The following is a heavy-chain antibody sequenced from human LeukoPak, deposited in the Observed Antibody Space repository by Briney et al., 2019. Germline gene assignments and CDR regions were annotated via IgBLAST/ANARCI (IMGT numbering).Heavy chain of an antibody. Sequence: SETLSLTCTVSGGSISSRSYYWGWIRQPPGKGLEWIGIIYYSGSTYSNPSLRSRVTISVDTSKNQFSLKLSSVTAADTAVYYCARHHLRYFDWGSSWFDPWGQGTLVTVSS. J-gene: IGHJ5*02. CDR1: GGSISSRSYY. CDR2: IYYSGST. D-gene: IGHD3-9*01. CDR3: ARHHLRYFDWGSSWFDP. V-gene: IGHV4-39*01.